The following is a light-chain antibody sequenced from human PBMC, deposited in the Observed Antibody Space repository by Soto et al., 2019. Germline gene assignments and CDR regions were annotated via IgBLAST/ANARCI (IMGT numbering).Light chain of an antibody. Sequence: DTQMTQSPSTLSASVGDRVTITCRASQNINTWLAWYQQKPGKAPYLLIYKASNLQSGVPSRFSGSASGTEFTLTISSLQPDDIATYYCQQYETYPLTYGGGTKVEI. V-gene: IGKV1-5*03. CDR2: KAS. CDR3: QQYETYPLT. CDR1: QNINTW. J-gene: IGKJ4*01.